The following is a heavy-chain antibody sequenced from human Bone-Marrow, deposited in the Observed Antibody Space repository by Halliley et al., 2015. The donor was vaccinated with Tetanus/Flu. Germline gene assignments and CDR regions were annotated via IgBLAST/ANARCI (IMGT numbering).Heavy chain of an antibody. CDR3: AFSAYYQFNQ. J-gene: IGHJ4*02. V-gene: IGHV3-74*01. Sequence: SLRLSCAASGFTFSSYWMHWVRQAPGKGLVWVSRINSDASGTSYADSVKGRFTISRDNAKNTLYLQMNSLRAEDTAVYYCAFSAYYQFNQWGQGTLVTVSS. D-gene: IGHD3-22*01. CDR1: GFTFSSYW. CDR2: INSDASGT.